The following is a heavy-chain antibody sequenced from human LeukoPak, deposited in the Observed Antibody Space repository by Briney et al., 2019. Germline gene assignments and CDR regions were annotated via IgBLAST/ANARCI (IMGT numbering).Heavy chain of an antibody. D-gene: IGHD4-11*01. V-gene: IGHV4-59*01. CDR3: TRVGFDYREVWFDP. J-gene: IGHJ5*02. Sequence: SETLSLTCPVSGGSISSYYWNWIRQPPGKGLEWIGHIYYTGSTSYNASLRSRVMISMDTFKNQFALKLSSVTAADTAVYYCTRVGFDYREVWFDPWGQGTLVTVSS. CDR1: GGSISSYY. CDR2: IYYTGST.